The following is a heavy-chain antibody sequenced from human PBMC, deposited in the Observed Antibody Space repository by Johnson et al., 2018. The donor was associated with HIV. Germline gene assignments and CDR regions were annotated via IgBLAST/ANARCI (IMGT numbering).Heavy chain of an antibody. CDR1: GFTFSSYA. V-gene: IGHV3-30*14. J-gene: IGHJ3*02. D-gene: IGHD3-10*01. CDR2: ISYDGSNK. CDR3: ARDVASVYGSGDHAFDI. Sequence: QEKLVESGGGVVQPGRSLRLSCAASGFTFSSYAMDWVRQAPGKGLEWVAIISYDGSNKYYADSVKGRFTISRDNSRNTLYLQMGRLRVEDMAVYYCARDVASVYGSGDHAFDIWGQGTMVTVSS.